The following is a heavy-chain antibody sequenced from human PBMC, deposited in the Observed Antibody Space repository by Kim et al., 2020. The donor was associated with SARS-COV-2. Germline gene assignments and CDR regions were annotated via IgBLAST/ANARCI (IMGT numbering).Heavy chain of an antibody. Sequence: ASVKVSCEASGYTFTTYGISWVRQAPGQGLECMGWISGYNGNTNYAQKFQGRVTMTRDTSTSTAYMDLRGLKSDDTAVYFCARDMLGVTTHLDVWGQGTTVTVSS. J-gene: IGHJ6*02. V-gene: IGHV1-18*01. CDR2: ISGYNGNT. CDR1: GYTFTTYG. D-gene: IGHD4-17*01. CDR3: ARDMLGVTTHLDV.